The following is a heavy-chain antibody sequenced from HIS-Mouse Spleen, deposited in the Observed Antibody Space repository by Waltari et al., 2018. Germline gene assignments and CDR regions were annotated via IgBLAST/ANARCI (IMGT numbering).Heavy chain of an antibody. Sequence: QLQLQESGPGLVKPSETLSLTCTVSGGSISSSSYYWGRILQPPGKGLAWIGSIYYSGSTYYNPSLKSRVTISVDTSKNQFSLKLSSVTAADTAVYYCAREIPYSSSWYDWYFDLWGRGTLVTVSS. J-gene: IGHJ2*01. CDR1: GGSISSSSYY. D-gene: IGHD6-13*01. V-gene: IGHV4-39*07. CDR3: AREIPYSSSWYDWYFDL. CDR2: IYYSGST.